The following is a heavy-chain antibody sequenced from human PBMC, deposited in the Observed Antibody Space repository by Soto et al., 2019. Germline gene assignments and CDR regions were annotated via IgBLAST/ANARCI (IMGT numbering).Heavy chain of an antibody. D-gene: IGHD2-21*02. CDR2: INAGNGNT. Sequence: QVQLVQSGAEVKKPRASVKVSCKASGYTFTSYAMHWVRQAPGQRLEWMGWINAGNGNTKYSQKFQGRVTITRDTSASTAYMELSSLRSEDTAVYYCARSIVVVTAADYWGQGTLGTVSS. CDR1: GYTFTSYA. V-gene: IGHV1-3*01. J-gene: IGHJ4*02. CDR3: ARSIVVVTAADY.